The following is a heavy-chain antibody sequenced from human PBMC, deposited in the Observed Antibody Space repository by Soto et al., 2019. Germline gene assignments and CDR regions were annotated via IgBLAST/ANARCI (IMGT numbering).Heavy chain of an antibody. D-gene: IGHD3-3*01. V-gene: IGHV4-59*08. CDR1: GGSISSYY. J-gene: IGHJ6*03. CDR3: ARTSLLYDFWSGYYRDYYYYYMDV. CDR2: IYYSGST. Sequence: SETLSLTCTVSGGSISSYYWSWIRQPPGKGLEWIGYIYYSGSTNYNPSLKSRVTISVDTSKNQFSLKLSSVTAADTAVYYCARTSLLYDFWSGYYRDYYYYYMDVWGKGTTVTVSS.